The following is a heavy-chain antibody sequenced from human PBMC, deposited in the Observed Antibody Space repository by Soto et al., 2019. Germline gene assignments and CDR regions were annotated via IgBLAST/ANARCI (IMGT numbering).Heavy chain of an antibody. CDR1: GYTFTGYY. D-gene: IGHD6-6*01. V-gene: IGHV1-2*02. Sequence: ASVKVSCKASGYTFTGYYMHWVRQAPGQGLEWMGWINPNSGGTNYAQKFQGRVTMTRDTSISTAYMELSRLRSDDTAVYYCAREQRGGIAARTFAYWGQGTLVTVSS. J-gene: IGHJ4*02. CDR3: AREQRGGIAARTFAY. CDR2: INPNSGGT.